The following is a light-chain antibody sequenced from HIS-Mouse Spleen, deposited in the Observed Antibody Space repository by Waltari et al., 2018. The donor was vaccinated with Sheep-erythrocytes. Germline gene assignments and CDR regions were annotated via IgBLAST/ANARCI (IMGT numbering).Light chain of an antibody. Sequence: QSALTQPPSASGSPGQSVTISCTGTSSDVGGYNYVSGYQQHPGKAPKPMIYEVSKRPSGFPDRFSGSKCGNTASLTVAGLQAEDEADYYCSSYAGSNNWVFGGGTKLTVL. CDR1: SSDVGGYNY. V-gene: IGLV2-8*01. CDR3: SSYAGSNNWV. CDR2: EVS. J-gene: IGLJ3*02.